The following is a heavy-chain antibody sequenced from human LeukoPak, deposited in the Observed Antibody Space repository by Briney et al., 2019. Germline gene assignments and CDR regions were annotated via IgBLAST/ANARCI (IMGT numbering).Heavy chain of an antibody. Sequence: SQTLSLTRAISGDSVSSNSVAWNWIRQSPSRGLEWLGGTYYRSKWYNDYAASVKSRISVSPDTSKNQFSLKLSSVTAADTAVYYCASPGMGRNYRGSYYYGMDVWGQGTTVTVSS. J-gene: IGHJ6*02. CDR1: GDSVSSNSVA. V-gene: IGHV6-1*01. CDR2: TYYRSKWYN. D-gene: IGHD1-7*01. CDR3: ASPGMGRNYRGSYYYGMDV.